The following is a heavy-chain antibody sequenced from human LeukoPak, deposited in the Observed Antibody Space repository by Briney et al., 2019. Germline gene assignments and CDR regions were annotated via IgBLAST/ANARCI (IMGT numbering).Heavy chain of an antibody. D-gene: IGHD6-19*01. J-gene: IGHJ5*02. CDR1: GDSVSINSAT. CDR2: TYYKSKWYN. CDR3: VRQAVAGTNWFDP. V-gene: IGHV6-1*01. Sequence: SQTLSLTCAISGDSVSINSATCNWIRQSPSRGLEWLGRTYYKSKWYNDYAVSVKSRITITPDTSKNQFSLQLNSVTPEDTAVYYCVRQAVAGTNWFDPWGQGTLVTVSS.